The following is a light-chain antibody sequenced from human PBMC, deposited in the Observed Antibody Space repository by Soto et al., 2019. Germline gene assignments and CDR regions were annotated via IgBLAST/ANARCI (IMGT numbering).Light chain of an antibody. J-gene: IGLJ2*01. CDR2: EVS. Sequence: QSVLTQPPSASGSPGQSVTISCTGVSTDVGGYNYVSWYQQHPDKAPKLMIYEVSKRPSGVPDRFSGSKSGNTASLTVSGLQADDEADYYCSSYAGSNNVVFGGGTKVTVL. CDR3: SSYAGSNNVV. CDR1: STDVGGYNY. V-gene: IGLV2-8*01.